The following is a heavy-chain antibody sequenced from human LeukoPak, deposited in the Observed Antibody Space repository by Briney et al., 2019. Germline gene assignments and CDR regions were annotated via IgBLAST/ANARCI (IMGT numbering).Heavy chain of an antibody. CDR1: GFTFSSYA. D-gene: IGHD2-15*01. CDR2: ISGSGGST. Sequence: GGSLRLSCAASGFTFSSYAMSWVRQAPGKGLEWVSAISGSGGSTYYADSVKDRFTISRDNSKNTLYLQMDSLRAEDTAVYYCAKDLFGEYCSGGSCYGDYWGQGTLVTVSS. CDR3: AKDLFGEYCSGGSCYGDY. V-gene: IGHV3-23*01. J-gene: IGHJ4*02.